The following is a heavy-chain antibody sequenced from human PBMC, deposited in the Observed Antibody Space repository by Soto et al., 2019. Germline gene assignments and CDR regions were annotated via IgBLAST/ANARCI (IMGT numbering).Heavy chain of an antibody. CDR1: GGSISSYY. V-gene: IGHV4-59*08. D-gene: IGHD6-13*01. Sequence: SETLSLTCTVSGGSISSYYWSWIRQPPGKGLEWIGYIYYSGSTNYNPSLKSRVTISVDTSKNQFSLKLNSMTAADTAVYYCARFRAAAGFSLDYWGQGTLVTVSS. J-gene: IGHJ4*02. CDR3: ARFRAAAGFSLDY. CDR2: IYYSGST.